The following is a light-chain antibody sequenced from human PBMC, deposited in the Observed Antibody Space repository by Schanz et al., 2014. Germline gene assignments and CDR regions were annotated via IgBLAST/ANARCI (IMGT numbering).Light chain of an antibody. V-gene: IGKV3D-15*01. CDR1: QSVSSN. CDR3: QQYNNWPPWT. CDR2: GAS. J-gene: IGKJ1*01. Sequence: EIVMTQSPATLSVSPGERATLSCRASQSVSSNLAWFQQKPGQAPRLVIYGASTRATGIPARFSGSGSGTEFTLTISSLQSEDFAVYYCQQYNNWPPWTFGQGTKVEI.